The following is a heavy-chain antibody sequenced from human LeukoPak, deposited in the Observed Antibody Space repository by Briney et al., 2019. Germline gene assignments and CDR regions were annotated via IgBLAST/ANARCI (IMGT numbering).Heavy chain of an antibody. J-gene: IGHJ6*04. CDR2: IYYSGST. Sequence: SQTLSLTCTVSGGSISSGGYYWSWIRQHPGKGLEWIGYIYYSGSTYYNPSLKGRVTISVDTSKNQFSLKLSSVTAADTAVYYRARVSPAAYYYGMDVWGKGTTVTVSS. CDR3: ARVSPAAYYYGMDV. CDR1: GGSISSGGYY. V-gene: IGHV4-31*03.